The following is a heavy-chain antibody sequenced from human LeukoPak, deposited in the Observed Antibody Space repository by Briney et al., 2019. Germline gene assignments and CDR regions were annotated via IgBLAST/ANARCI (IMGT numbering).Heavy chain of an antibody. J-gene: IGHJ4*02. Sequence: GGSLRLSCAASGFTFSSYAMHWVRQAPGKGLEWVAVISYDGSNKYYADSVKGRFTISRDNSKNTLYLQMNSLRAEDTAVYYCARERADVYSGYVQRGFDYWGQGTLVTVSS. CDR2: ISYDGSNK. CDR1: GFTFSSYA. CDR3: ARERADVYSGYVQRGFDY. D-gene: IGHD5-12*01. V-gene: IGHV3-30-3*01.